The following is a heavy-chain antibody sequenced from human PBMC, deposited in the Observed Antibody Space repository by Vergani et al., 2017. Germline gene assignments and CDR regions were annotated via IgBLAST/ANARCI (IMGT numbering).Heavy chain of an antibody. CDR2: IIPVFGTA. V-gene: IGHV1-69*01. D-gene: IGHD2-2*01. CDR3: AECNVVVVPAAVTNWFDP. Sequence: QVQLVQSGAEVKKPGSSVKVSCKASGGTFSSYAISWVRQAPGQGLEWMGGIIPVFGTANYAQKFQGRVTITADETTSTAYMGLSSLRSEDTAVYYCAECNVVVVPAAVTNWFDPWGQGTLVTVSS. CDR1: GGTFSSYA. J-gene: IGHJ5*02.